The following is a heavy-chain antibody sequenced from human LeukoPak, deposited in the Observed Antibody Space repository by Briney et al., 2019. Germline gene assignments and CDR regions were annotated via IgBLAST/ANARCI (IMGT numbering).Heavy chain of an antibody. J-gene: IGHJ4*02. D-gene: IGHD2-15*01. CDR3: AKNDGGSWYSAFDY. Sequence: GGSLRLSCAASGFTFSSYAMSWVRQAPGKGLEWVATISGSDNYIYYADPVKGRFTISRDNSKNTLYLQMNSLRAEDTAVYYCAKNDGGSWYSAFDYWGQGTLVTVSS. CDR2: ISGSDNYI. V-gene: IGHV3-23*01. CDR1: GFTFSSYA.